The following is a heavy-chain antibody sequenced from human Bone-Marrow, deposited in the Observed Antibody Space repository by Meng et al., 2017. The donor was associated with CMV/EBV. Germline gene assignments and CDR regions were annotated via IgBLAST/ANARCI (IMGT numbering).Heavy chain of an antibody. Sequence: GESLKISCAASGFTFSSYSMNWVRQAPGKGLEWVSSISSSSSYIYYADSVKGRFTISRDNAKNSLYLQMNSLRAEDTAVYYCAREGYSSGRAGAFDILGQGTMVTVSS. CDR3: AREGYSSGRAGAFDI. J-gene: IGHJ3*02. CDR2: ISSSSSYI. V-gene: IGHV3-21*01. D-gene: IGHD6-19*01. CDR1: GFTFSSYS.